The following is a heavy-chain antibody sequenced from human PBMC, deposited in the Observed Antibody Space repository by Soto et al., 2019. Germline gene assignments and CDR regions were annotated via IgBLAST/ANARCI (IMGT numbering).Heavy chain of an antibody. CDR2: IYYSGST. Sequence: QLQLQESGPGLVKPSETLSLTCTVSGGSISSSSYYWGWIRQPPGKGLEWIGSIYYSGSTYYNPSLKSRVTISVDTSKNQFSLKLSSVTAADTAVYYCERQAEGIAVAGTIYWGQGTLVTVSS. CDR1: GGSISSSSYY. J-gene: IGHJ4*02. V-gene: IGHV4-39*01. CDR3: ERQAEGIAVAGTIY. D-gene: IGHD6-19*01.